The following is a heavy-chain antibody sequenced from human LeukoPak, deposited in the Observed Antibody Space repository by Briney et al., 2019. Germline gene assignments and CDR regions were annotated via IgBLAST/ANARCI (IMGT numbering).Heavy chain of an antibody. CDR1: GFXFSKYA. Sequence: GGSLRLSCATSGFXFSKYAIHWVRQAPGKGLQYVSGINGQGNNTYYANSVKGRFTISRDNSKNTLYLQMGSLRAEDMAVYYCVRKGVTIFGVVIAPYGMDVWGQGTTVSVSS. V-gene: IGHV3-64*01. D-gene: IGHD3-3*01. J-gene: IGHJ6*02. CDR3: VRKGVTIFGVVIAPYGMDV. CDR2: INGQGNNT.